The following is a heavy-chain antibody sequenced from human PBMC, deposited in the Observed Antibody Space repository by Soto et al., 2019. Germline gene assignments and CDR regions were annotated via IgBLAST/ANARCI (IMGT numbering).Heavy chain of an antibody. Sequence: GGSLRLSCAASGFTFSSYGMHWVRQAPGKGLEWVAVIWYDGSNKYYADSVKGRFTISRDNSKNTLYLQMNSLRAEDTAVYYCARVPYSSSYYFDYWGQGTLATVSS. J-gene: IGHJ4*02. CDR3: ARVPYSSSYYFDY. CDR2: IWYDGSNK. D-gene: IGHD6-6*01. CDR1: GFTFSSYG. V-gene: IGHV3-33*01.